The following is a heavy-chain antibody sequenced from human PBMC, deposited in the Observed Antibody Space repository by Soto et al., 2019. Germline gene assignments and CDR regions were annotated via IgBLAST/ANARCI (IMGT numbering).Heavy chain of an antibody. CDR2: IIPIFGTA. J-gene: IGHJ6*02. Sequence: QVQLVQSGAEVKKPGSSVKVSCKASGGTFSSYAISWVRQAPGQGLEWMGGIIPIFGTANYAQKFQGRVKITADESTSTAYMELSSRRSEDTAVYYCARAYDYVWGSYPPLGNYYYYYGMDVWGQGTTVTVSS. D-gene: IGHD3-16*02. CDR1: GGTFSSYA. CDR3: ARAYDYVWGSYPPLGNYYYYYGMDV. V-gene: IGHV1-69*12.